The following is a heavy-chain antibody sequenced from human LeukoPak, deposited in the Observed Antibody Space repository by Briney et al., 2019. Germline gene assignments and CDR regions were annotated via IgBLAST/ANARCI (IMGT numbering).Heavy chain of an antibody. CDR3: ARGRYYGSGSYQSYYYYGMDV. Sequence: PSETLSLTCTVSGGSISSSSYYWGWIRQPPGKGLEWIGEINHSGSTNYNPSLKSRVTISVDTSKNQFSLKLSSVTAADTAVYYCARGRYYGSGSYQSYYYYGMDVWGQGTTVTVSS. V-gene: IGHV4-39*07. J-gene: IGHJ6*02. CDR1: GGSISSSSYY. D-gene: IGHD3-10*01. CDR2: INHSGST.